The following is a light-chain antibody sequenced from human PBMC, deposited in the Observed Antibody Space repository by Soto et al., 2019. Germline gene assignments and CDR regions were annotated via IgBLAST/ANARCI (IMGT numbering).Light chain of an antibody. V-gene: IGKV3-20*01. Sequence: EMVLTQSPGTLSLSPGERATLSCRAIQSISSNSLAWYQQKPGQAPRLFIYGASSRATGIPDRFSGSGSGTHFTLTISRLEPEDFALYYCQQYGSSPRISFGQGTRLEIK. CDR3: QQYGSSPRIS. J-gene: IGKJ5*01. CDR2: GAS. CDR1: QSISSNS.